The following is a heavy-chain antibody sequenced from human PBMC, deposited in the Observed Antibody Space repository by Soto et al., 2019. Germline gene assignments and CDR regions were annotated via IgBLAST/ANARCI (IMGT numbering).Heavy chain of an antibody. CDR1: GGSISSSNW. D-gene: IGHD3-3*01. CDR3: AFGGELFDY. Sequence: QVQLQESGPGLVKPSGTLSLTCAVSGGSISSSNWWSWVRQPPGKGLEWIGEIYHSGSTNYNPSLKRRVTTSVDTSTSTFSLWSRAVTAADTAVYYCAFGGELFDYWGQGTLVTVSS. V-gene: IGHV4-4*02. CDR2: IYHSGST. J-gene: IGHJ4*02.